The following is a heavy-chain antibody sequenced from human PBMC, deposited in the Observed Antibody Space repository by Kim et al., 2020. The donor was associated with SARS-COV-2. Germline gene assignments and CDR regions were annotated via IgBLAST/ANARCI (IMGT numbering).Heavy chain of an antibody. CDR3: ARMLWFGELSWSVSVEFDP. Sequence: SETLSLTCTVSGGSISSYYWSWIRQPPGKGLEWIGYIYYSGSTNYNPSLKSRVTISVDTSKNQFSLKLSSVTAADTAVYYCARMLWFGELSWSVSVEFDPWGQGTLVTVSS. CDR2: IYYSGST. V-gene: IGHV4-59*13. CDR1: GGSISSYY. D-gene: IGHD3-10*01. J-gene: IGHJ5*02.